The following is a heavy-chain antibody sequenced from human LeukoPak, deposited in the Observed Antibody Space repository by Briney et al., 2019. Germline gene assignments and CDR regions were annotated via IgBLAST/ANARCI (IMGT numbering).Heavy chain of an antibody. CDR1: GGTFSSYA. D-gene: IGHD3-9*01. V-gene: IGHV1-69*13. J-gene: IGHJ4*02. Sequence: ASVKVSCKASGGTFSSYAISWVRQAPGQGLEWMGGIIPIFGTANYAQKFQGRVTITADESTSTAYMELSSLGSEDTAVYYCARDTKMYYDILTGYYTPYYFDYWGQGTLVTVSS. CDR3: ARDTKMYYDILTGYYTPYYFDY. CDR2: IIPIFGTA.